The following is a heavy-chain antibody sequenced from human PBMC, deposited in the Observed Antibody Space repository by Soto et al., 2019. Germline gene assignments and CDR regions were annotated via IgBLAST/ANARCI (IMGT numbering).Heavy chain of an antibody. CDR1: VYTFTSYA. CDR2: INAGNGNT. D-gene: IGHD6-13*01. V-gene: IGHV1-3*01. CDR3: AGGAVIAAAGREYYYYGMDV. Sequence: ASVKVCCKASVYTFTSYAMHWVRQAPGQRLEWMGWINAGNGNTKYSQKFQGRVTITRDTSASTAYMELSSLRSEDTAVYYCAGGAVIAAAGREYYYYGMDVWGQGTTVTVSS. J-gene: IGHJ6*02.